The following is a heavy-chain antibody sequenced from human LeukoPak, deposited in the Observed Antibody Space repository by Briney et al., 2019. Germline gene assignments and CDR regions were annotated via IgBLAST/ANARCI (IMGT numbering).Heavy chain of an antibody. V-gene: IGHV1-8*03. CDR3: ARDWSGYAFYFDY. D-gene: IGHD5-12*01. CDR2: MNPNSGNT. CDR1: GYTFTSYD. J-gene: IGHJ4*02. Sequence: ASVKVSCKASGYTFTSYDINWVRQATGQGLEWMGWMNPNSGNTGYAQKFQGRVTITRNTSISTAYMELSSLRSEDTAVYYCARDWSGYAFYFDYWGQGTLVTVSS.